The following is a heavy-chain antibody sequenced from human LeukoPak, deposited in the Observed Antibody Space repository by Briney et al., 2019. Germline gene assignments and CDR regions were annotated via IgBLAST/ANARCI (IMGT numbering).Heavy chain of an antibody. CDR2: ISGSGGTT. CDR3: GKHPASGESGYLAFEY. CDR1: GFTFNSYA. V-gene: IGHV3-23*01. Sequence: GGSLRLSCAASGFTFNSYAMSWVRQAPGKVMEWVSSISGSGGTTYYTDSVKGRFTISRDNSKNTLYLQMNSLRAEDTAVYYCGKHPASGESGYLAFEYWGQGTLVTVSS. D-gene: IGHD3-3*01. J-gene: IGHJ4*02.